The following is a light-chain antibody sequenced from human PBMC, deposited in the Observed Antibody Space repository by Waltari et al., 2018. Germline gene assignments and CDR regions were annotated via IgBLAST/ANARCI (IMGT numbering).Light chain of an antibody. V-gene: IGKV1-5*03. CDR2: KAS. CDR1: QSISGW. J-gene: IGKJ2*01. CDR3: QQYNSYSYT. Sequence: DIQMTQSPSTLSASVGDRVTITCRASQSISGWLAWYQQKPGKAPKLLIYKASSLESGVPSRFSGSGSGTDFTLTISSLQPDDFATYYCQQYNSYSYTFGQGTKLEIK.